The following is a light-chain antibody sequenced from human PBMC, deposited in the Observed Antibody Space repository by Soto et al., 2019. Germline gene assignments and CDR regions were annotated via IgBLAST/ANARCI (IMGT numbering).Light chain of an antibody. J-gene: IGKJ2*01. V-gene: IGKV1-39*01. Sequence: DIPMTQSPSSLSASVGDRVTITCRASQSISSYLNWYQQKPGKAPNLLIYAASTLQSGVPSRFSGSGSGTDFTLTISSLQPEDFSTYYCHQRYSTLSYTFGQGTKLEIK. CDR2: AAS. CDR1: QSISSY. CDR3: HQRYSTLSYT.